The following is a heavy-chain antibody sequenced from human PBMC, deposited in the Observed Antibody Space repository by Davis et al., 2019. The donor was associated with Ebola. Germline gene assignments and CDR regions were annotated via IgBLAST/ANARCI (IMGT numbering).Heavy chain of an antibody. V-gene: IGHV4-34*01. CDR1: GGSFSGYY. CDR2: INHSGST. CDR3: ARGRKIFGVVIVTLPFFVDY. Sequence: PSETLSLTCAVYGGSFSGYYWSWIRQPPGKGLEWIGEINHSGSTNYNPSLKSRVTISVDTSKNQFSLKLSSVTAADTAVYYCARGRKIFGVVIVTLPFFVDYWGQGTLVTVSS. J-gene: IGHJ4*02. D-gene: IGHD3-3*01.